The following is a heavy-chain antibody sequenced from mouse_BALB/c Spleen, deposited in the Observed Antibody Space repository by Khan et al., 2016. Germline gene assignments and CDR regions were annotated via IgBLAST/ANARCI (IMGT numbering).Heavy chain of an antibody. CDR2: ISTYYGNT. CDR1: GYTFTDYA. V-gene: IGHV1S137*01. D-gene: IGHD2-1*01. CDR3: ARGGNYFYYYAMDY. Sequence: QVQLQQSGPELVRPGVSVKIFCKGSGYTFTDYAMHWVKQSHAKSLEWIGVISTYYGNTNYNQKFKGKATMTVDKSSSTAYMELARLTSEDSAIYYCARGGNYFYYYAMDYWGQGTSVTVSS. J-gene: IGHJ4*01.